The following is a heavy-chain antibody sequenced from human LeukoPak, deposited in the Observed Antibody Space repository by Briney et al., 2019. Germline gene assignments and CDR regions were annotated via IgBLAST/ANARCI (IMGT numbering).Heavy chain of an antibody. Sequence: SETLSLTCTVPGGSISSSSYYWSWIRQHPGKGLEWIGYIYYSGSTYYNPSLKSRVTISVDTSKNQFSLKLSSVTAADTAVYYCARGVVPAAFYFDYWGQGTLVTVSS. J-gene: IGHJ4*02. CDR1: GGSISSSSYY. D-gene: IGHD2-2*01. V-gene: IGHV4-31*03. CDR2: IYYSGST. CDR3: ARGVVPAAFYFDY.